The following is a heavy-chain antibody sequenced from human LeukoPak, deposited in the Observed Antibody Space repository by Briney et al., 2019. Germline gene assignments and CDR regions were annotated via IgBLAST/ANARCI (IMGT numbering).Heavy chain of an antibody. J-gene: IGHJ4*02. Sequence: GGSLRLSCAASGFTFSSYAMSWVRQAPGKGLEWVSAISGSGGSTYYADSVKGRFTISRDNSKNTLYLQMNSLRAEDTAVYYCAKDNGGRIELWLSFWGQGTLVTVSS. V-gene: IGHV3-23*01. CDR1: GFTFSSYA. CDR3: AKDNGGRIELWLSF. D-gene: IGHD5-18*01. CDR2: ISGSGGST.